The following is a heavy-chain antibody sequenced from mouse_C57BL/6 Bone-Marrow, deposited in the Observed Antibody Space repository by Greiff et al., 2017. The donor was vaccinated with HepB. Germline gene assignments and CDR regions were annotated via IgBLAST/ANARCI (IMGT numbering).Heavy chain of an antibody. D-gene: IGHD1-1*01. CDR3: AKGLLLLYYAMDY. J-gene: IGHJ4*01. Sequence: VQLQESGPGLVQPSQSLSITCTVSGFSFTSYGVHWVRQSPGKGLEWLGVIWRGGSTDYNAAFMSRLSITKDNSKSQVFFKMNSLQADDTAIYYCAKGLLLLYYAMDYWGQGTSVTVSS. CDR1: GFSFTSYG. CDR2: IWRGGST. V-gene: IGHV2-5*01.